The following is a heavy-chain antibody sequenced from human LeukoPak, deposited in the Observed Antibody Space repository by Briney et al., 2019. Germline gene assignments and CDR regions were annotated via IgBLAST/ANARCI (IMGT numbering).Heavy chain of an antibody. CDR1: GYTFTSYG. Sequence: ASVKVSCKASGYTFTSYGISWVRQAPGQGLEWMGWISAYNGNTNYAQKLQGRVTMTTDTSTSTAYMELRSLRSEDTAVYYCAKRGYSYGPTHFDYWGQGTLVTVSS. CDR2: ISAYNGNT. V-gene: IGHV1-18*01. CDR3: AKRGYSYGPTHFDY. J-gene: IGHJ4*02. D-gene: IGHD5-18*01.